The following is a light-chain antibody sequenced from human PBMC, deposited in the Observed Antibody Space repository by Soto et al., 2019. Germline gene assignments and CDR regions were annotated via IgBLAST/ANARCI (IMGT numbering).Light chain of an antibody. J-gene: IGLJ1*01. CDR2: GAS. V-gene: IGLV2-14*01. CDR1: SSDVGGHNY. Sequence: QSALTQPASVSGSPGQSVTISCTGTSSDVGGHNYVSWYRQLPGEAPKLILYGASDRPSGVSDRVSGSKSGDTASLTVSGLQAEDEADYYCSSYTSTRTYVFGTGPKVTVL. CDR3: SSYTSTRTYV.